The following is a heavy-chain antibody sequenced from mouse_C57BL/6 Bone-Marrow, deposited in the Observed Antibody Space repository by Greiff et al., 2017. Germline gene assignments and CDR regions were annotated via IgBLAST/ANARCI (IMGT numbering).Heavy chain of an antibody. CDR2: IWWDDDK. V-gene: IGHV8-8*01. D-gene: IGHD5-1*01. CDR3: ARMREYPDY. J-gene: IGHJ2*01. CDR1: GFSLSTFGMG. Sequence: QVTLKVSGPGILQPSQTLSLTCSFSGFSLSTFGMGVGWLRQPSGKGLEWLAHIWWDDDKYYNPALKSPLTISKDTSKTQVVLKIAKVDTADTAKYYSARMREYPDYWGKGTTLTVSS.